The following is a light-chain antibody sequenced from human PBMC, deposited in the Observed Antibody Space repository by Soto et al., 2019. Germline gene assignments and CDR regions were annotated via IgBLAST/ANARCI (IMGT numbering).Light chain of an antibody. CDR2: ANK. CDR1: SSNLGAGYG. CDR3: QSYDSSLSGYV. Sequence: QSVLTQPPSVSGAPGQRVTISCTGSSSNLGAGYGVHWYQQLPGAAPKLLIYANKNRPSGVPDRFSGSKSGPSASLAITGLQAEDEADYYCQSYDSSLSGYVFGTGTKVTVL. V-gene: IGLV1-40*01. J-gene: IGLJ1*01.